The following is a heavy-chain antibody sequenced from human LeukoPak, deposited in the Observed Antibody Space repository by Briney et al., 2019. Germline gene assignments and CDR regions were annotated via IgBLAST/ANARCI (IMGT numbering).Heavy chain of an antibody. CDR1: GFTFSSYG. D-gene: IGHD3/OR15-3a*01. V-gene: IGHV4-39*01. CDR2: IYYSGNT. Sequence: GSLRLSCAASGFTFSSYGMHWVRQPPGKGLEWIGSIYYSGNTYYNASLKSQVSISIDTSKNRFSLKLTSVTAADTAVYYCARQTGSGLFILPGGQGTLVTVSS. CDR3: ARQTGSGLFILP. J-gene: IGHJ4*02.